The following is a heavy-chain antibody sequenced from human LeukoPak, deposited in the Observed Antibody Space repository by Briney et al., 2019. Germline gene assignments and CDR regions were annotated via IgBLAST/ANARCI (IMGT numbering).Heavy chain of an antibody. CDR3: AKLLPRQGGVVSGIDY. Sequence: GGSLRLSCAASGFTFSSYAMSWVRQAPGKGLEWVSTISASASSTYYADSVKGRFAISRDNSKNTLFLQMNSLRAEDTAVYYCAKLLPRQGGVVSGIDYWGLGTLVTVSS. D-gene: IGHD3-16*01. J-gene: IGHJ4*02. V-gene: IGHV3-23*01. CDR2: ISASASST. CDR1: GFTFSSYA.